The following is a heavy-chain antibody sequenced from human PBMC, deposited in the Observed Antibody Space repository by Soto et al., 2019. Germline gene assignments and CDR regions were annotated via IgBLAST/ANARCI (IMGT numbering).Heavy chain of an antibody. V-gene: IGHV3-23*01. CDR3: ATAESGYGYSSSWYNDY. CDR1: GFTFSSYA. CDR2: ISGSGGST. D-gene: IGHD6-13*01. Sequence: GGSLRLSCAASGFTFSSYAMSWVRQAPGKGLEWVSAISGSGGSTYYADSVKGRFTISRDNSKNTLYLQMNSLRAEDTAVYYCATAESGYGYSSSWYNDYWGQGTLVTVSS. J-gene: IGHJ4*02.